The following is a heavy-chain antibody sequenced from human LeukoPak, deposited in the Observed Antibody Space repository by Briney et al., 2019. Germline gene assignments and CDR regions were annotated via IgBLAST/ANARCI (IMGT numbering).Heavy chain of an antibody. CDR2: IDSTSSFI. V-gene: IGHV3-21*01. CDR1: GFTFSSYA. Sequence: GGSLRLSCAASGFTFSSYAMMWVRQAPGKGLEWVSSIDSTSSFIYYADSLKGRFTVSRDNAKNSLYLQMNSLRAEDTAVYYCARDRVGGSYVFDIWGQGTMVTVSS. CDR3: ARDRVGGSYVFDI. J-gene: IGHJ3*02. D-gene: IGHD1-26*01.